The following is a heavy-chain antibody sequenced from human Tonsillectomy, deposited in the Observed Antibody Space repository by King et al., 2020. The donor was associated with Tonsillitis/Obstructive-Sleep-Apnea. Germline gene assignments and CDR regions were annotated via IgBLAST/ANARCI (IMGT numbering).Heavy chain of an antibody. J-gene: IGHJ6*03. CDR1: GFSFSSYS. D-gene: IGHD5/OR15-5a*01. Sequence: VQLVESGGGLVQPGGSLRLSCAASGFSFSSYSMNWVRQAPGKGLEWLSYISSSSSTIYYADSVKGRFTISRDIANNSLYLQMASLGDEDTAVYYCARDPGIVSTDYYMDVWGKGTTVTVSS. CDR3: ARDPGIVSTDYYMDV. V-gene: IGHV3-48*02. CDR2: ISSSSSTI.